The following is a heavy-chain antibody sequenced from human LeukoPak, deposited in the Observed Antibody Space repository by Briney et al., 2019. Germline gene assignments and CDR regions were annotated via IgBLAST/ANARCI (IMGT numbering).Heavy chain of an antibody. Sequence: KSSETLSLTCTVSGGSISSSSYYWGWIRQPPGKGLEWIGSIYYSGSTYYNPSLKSRVTISVDTSKNQFSLKLSSVTAADTAVYYCARAHCSGSGTYYNRAFDYWGQGTLVTVSS. CDR2: IYYSGST. J-gene: IGHJ4*02. D-gene: IGHD3-10*01. V-gene: IGHV4-39*01. CDR3: ARAHCSGSGTYYNRAFDY. CDR1: GGSISSSSYY.